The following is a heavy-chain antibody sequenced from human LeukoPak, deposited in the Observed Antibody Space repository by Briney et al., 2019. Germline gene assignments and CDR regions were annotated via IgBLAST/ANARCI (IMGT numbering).Heavy chain of an antibody. CDR3: ARGVGYGSGSYYPDY. CDR1: GGSTSSYY. J-gene: IGHJ4*02. D-gene: IGHD3-10*01. CDR2: IYYSGST. V-gene: IGHV4-59*01. Sequence: SETLSLTCTVSGGSTSSYYWSWIRQPPGKGLEWIGYIYYSGSTNYNPSLKSRVTISVDTSKNQFSLKLSSVTAADTAVYYCARGVGYGSGSYYPDYWGQGTLVTVSS.